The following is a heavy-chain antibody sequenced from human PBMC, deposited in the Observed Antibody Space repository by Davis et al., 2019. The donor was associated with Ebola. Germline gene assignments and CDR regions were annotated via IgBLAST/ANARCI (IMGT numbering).Heavy chain of an antibody. V-gene: IGHV4-61*01. J-gene: IGHJ4*02. CDR1: GGSVSSGSYY. Sequence: SETLSLICTVSGGSVSSGSYYWNWIRQPPGKGLEWIGYIYYSGSTNYNPSLKSRVTISVDTSKNRFSLKLSSVTAADTAVYYCASLTVVTSIDYWGQGTLVTVSS. D-gene: IGHD4-23*01. CDR2: IYYSGST. CDR3: ASLTVVTSIDY.